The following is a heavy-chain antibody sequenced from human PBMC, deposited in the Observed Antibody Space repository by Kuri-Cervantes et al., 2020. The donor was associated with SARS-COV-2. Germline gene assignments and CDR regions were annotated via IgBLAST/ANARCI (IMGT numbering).Heavy chain of an antibody. Sequence: LSLTCAASGFTFSSYAMHWVRQAPGKGLEWVAVISYDGSNKYYADSVKGRFTISRDNSKNTLYLQMNSLRAEDTAVYYCARERSYYDFWSGYSDNWFDPWGQRTLVTVSS. J-gene: IGHJ5*02. CDR3: ARERSYYDFWSGYSDNWFDP. CDR1: GFTFSSYA. CDR2: ISYDGSNK. D-gene: IGHD3-3*01. V-gene: IGHV3-30-3*01.